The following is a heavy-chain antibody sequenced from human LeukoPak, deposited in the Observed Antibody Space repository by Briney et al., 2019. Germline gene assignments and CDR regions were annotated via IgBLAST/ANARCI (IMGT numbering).Heavy chain of an antibody. J-gene: IGHJ4*02. V-gene: IGHV1-18*01. CDR2: ISAYNGDT. CDR1: VYTFTNYA. Sequence: GASVNVSFKASVYTFTNYAFTWVRQAPGQGLDWMGWISAYNGDTNYAQILQGRVTLTADTSTNTDYMELRSLRSDETAVYYCLKGFEYWGQGTLVTVSS. CDR3: LKGFEY. D-gene: IGHD3-10*01.